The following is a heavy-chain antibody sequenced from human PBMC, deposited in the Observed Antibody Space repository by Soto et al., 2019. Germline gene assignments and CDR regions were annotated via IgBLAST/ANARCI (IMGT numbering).Heavy chain of an antibody. CDR3: ARDHGYSHY. D-gene: IGHD5-18*01. CDR1: GFTVSSNY. Sequence: VQLVESGGGVVQPGGSLRLSCAASGFTVSSNYMSWVRQAPGKGLEWVSVIYSGGSTYYADSVNVRFTISRDNSKNTLYLQMNGVRAEDTAVYYCARDHGYSHYWGQGTLVTVSS. CDR2: IYSGGST. V-gene: IGHV3-66*01. J-gene: IGHJ4*02.